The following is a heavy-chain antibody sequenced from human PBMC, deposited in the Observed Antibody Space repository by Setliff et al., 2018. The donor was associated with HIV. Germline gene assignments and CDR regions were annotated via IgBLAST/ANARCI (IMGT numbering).Heavy chain of an antibody. V-gene: IGHV4-59*11. CDR2: IYYNGGT. J-gene: IGHJ5*02. Sequence: SETLSLTCTVSGGSISSHYWSWIRQPPGKGLEWIGLIYYNGGTNYNSSLESRVTISVDRSKNQFSLKLTSVTAADTAAYYCARVARMHPFDPWGRGALVTVSS. CDR1: GGSISSHY. CDR3: ARVARMHPFDP.